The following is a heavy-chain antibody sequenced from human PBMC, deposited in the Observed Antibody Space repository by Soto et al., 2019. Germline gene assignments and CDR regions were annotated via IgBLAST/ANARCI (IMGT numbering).Heavy chain of an antibody. J-gene: IGHJ5*02. V-gene: IGHV4-4*07. CDR3: ARWACPDRWFDP. Sequence: PSETLSLTCTVSGASISSYFWTWIRQPAGKGLDWIGRISTSGTTNYNPSLKSRVTMSVDTSKNHFSLNLSSVTAADTAVYYCARWACPDRWFDPWGQGTLVTVSS. D-gene: IGHD1-26*01. CDR2: ISTSGTT. CDR1: GASISSYF.